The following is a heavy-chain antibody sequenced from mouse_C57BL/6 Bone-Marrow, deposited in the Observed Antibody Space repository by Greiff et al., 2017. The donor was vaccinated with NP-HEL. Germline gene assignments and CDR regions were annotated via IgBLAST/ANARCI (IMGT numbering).Heavy chain of an antibody. Sequence: DVQLVESGGGLVQPGGSLSLSCAASGFTFTDYYMSWVRQPPGKALEWLGFIRNKANGYTTEYSASVKGRFTISRDNSQSILYLQMYALRAEDSATYYCARYLALWCDWYFDVWGTGTTVTVSS. D-gene: IGHD6-1*01. CDR2: IRNKANGYTT. V-gene: IGHV7-3*01. J-gene: IGHJ1*03. CDR3: ARYLALWCDWYFDV. CDR1: GFTFTDYY.